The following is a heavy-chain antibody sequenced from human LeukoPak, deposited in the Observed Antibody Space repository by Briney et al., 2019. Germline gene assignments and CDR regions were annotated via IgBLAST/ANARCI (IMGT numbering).Heavy chain of an antibody. Sequence: GGSLRLSCEPSGFIFRSHGMHWVRQAPGKGLEWLAVIGSDGRNKFYADSVKGRFTISRDNAKNSLYLQVNSLRAEDTAVYYCARDNMWASDYWGQGTLVTVSS. CDR1: GFIFRSHG. D-gene: IGHD1-26*01. CDR2: IGSDGRNK. V-gene: IGHV3-33*01. CDR3: ARDNMWASDY. J-gene: IGHJ4*02.